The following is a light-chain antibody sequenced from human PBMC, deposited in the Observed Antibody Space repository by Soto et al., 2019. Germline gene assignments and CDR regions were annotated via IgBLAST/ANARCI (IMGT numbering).Light chain of an antibody. V-gene: IGKV3-15*01. CDR3: QQYNHWPRT. CDR2: DAS. J-gene: IGKJ1*01. Sequence: EIVLTQSPAILSVSPGERATLSCRASQSISRSLAWYQQKPGQAPRLLISDASTRATGIPARFSGSGSGTEFTLTISSLQSEDSGVYYCQQYNHWPRTFGQGTKVDIK. CDR1: QSISRS.